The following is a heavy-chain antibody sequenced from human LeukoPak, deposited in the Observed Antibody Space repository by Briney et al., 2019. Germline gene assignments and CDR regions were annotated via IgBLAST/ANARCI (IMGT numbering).Heavy chain of an antibody. Sequence: SETLSLTCTLSGGSISSYYWSWIRQPPGKGLEWIGYIYYSGSTNYNPSLKSRVTISVDTSKNQFSLKLSSVTAADTAVYYCARTGGYSYGYFDYWGQGTLVTVSS. V-gene: IGHV4-59*08. J-gene: IGHJ4*02. CDR3: ARTGGYSYGYFDY. D-gene: IGHD5-18*01. CDR1: GGSISSYY. CDR2: IYYSGST.